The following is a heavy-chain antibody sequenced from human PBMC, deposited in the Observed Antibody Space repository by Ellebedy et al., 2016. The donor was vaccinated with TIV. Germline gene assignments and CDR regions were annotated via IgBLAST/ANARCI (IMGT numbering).Heavy chain of an antibody. CDR3: ARGVRANWFDP. CDR2: INPNSGGT. D-gene: IGHD4/OR15-4a*01. CDR1: GYTFTDYY. J-gene: IGHJ5*02. V-gene: IGHV1-2*02. Sequence: AASVKVSCKASGYTFTDYYMHWARQAPGQGLEWMGWINPNSGGTKYAQKFQGRVTMTRDTSINTAYMELSRLRSDDTAVYYCARGVRANWFDPWGQGTLVTVSS.